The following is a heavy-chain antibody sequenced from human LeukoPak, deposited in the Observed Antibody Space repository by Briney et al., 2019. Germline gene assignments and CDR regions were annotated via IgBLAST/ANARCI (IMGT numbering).Heavy chain of an antibody. V-gene: IGHV4-39*07. CDR1: GGSISSSSYY. CDR3: ARGRVITIFGVVTLNWFDP. J-gene: IGHJ5*02. CDR2: IYYSGST. Sequence: SETLSLTCTVSGGSISSSSYYWGWIRQPPGKGLEWIGSIYYSGSTYYNPSLKSRVTISVDTSKNQFSLKLSSVTAADTAVYYCARGRVITIFGVVTLNWFDPWGQGTLVTVSS. D-gene: IGHD3-3*01.